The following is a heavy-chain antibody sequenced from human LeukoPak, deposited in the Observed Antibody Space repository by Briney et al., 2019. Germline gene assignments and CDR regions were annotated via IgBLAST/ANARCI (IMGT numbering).Heavy chain of an antibody. D-gene: IGHD3-22*01. V-gene: IGHV3-7*01. CDR1: GFTFSSYW. J-gene: IGHJ4*02. Sequence: GGSLRLSCAASGFTFSSYWMSWVRQAPRKGLEWVANIKQDGSEKYYVDSVKGRFTISRDNAKNSLYLQMNSLRAEDTAVYYCARTSTYYYDSSGSGYLDYWGQGTLVTVSS. CDR2: IKQDGSEK. CDR3: ARTSTYYYDSSGSGYLDY.